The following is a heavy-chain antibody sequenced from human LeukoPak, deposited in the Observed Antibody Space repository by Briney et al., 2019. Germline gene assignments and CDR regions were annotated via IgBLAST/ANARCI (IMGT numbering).Heavy chain of an antibody. CDR1: GYTFTSYD. CDR2: MNPNSGNT. J-gene: IGHJ6*03. CDR3: ARASEDISYYYYYYMDV. V-gene: IGHV1-8*01. Sequence: PEASVKVSCKASGYTFTSYDINWVRQATGQGLEWMGWMNPNSGNTGYAQKFQGRVTMTRNTSISTAYMELSSLRSEETAVYYCARASEDISYYYYYYMDVWGKGTTVTVSS. D-gene: IGHD2-15*01.